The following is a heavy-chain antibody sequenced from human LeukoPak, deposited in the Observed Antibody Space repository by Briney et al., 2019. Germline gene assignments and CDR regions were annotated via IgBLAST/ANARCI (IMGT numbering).Heavy chain of an antibody. V-gene: IGHV3-74*01. J-gene: IGHJ4*02. CDR1: GFTFSSHW. CDR3: ARERDGSGTQRGLDY. CDR2: INSDGSRT. Sequence: GGSLRLSCAASGFTFSSHWMHWVRQTPGKGLVWVSRINSDGSRTNYADSVKGRITISRDNAKNTLYLQMSTLRAEDTAVYYCARERDGSGTQRGLDYWGQGTLVTVSS. D-gene: IGHD3-10*01.